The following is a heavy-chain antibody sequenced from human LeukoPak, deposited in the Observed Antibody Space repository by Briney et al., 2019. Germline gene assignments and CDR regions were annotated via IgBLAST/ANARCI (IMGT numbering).Heavy chain of an antibody. CDR3: AKEIVGAPTPGAY. J-gene: IGHJ4*02. D-gene: IGHD1-26*01. V-gene: IGHV4-34*01. Sequence: SETLSLTCAVYGGSFSGYYWSWIRQPPGKGLEWIGEINHSGSTNYNPSLKSRVTISIDKSKNQIALELTSVTAADTAVYYCAKEIVGAPTPGAYWGQGILVTVSS. CDR2: INHSGST. CDR1: GGSFSGYY.